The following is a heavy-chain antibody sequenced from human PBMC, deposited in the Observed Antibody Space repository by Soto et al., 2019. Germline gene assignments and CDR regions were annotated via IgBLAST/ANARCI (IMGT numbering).Heavy chain of an antibody. Sequence: QVQLVQSGAEVKKPGSSVKVSCKASGGTFSSYAISWVRQAPGQGLEWMGGIIPIFGTANYAQKFQGRVTITADDAPRTAYMELRSLGSADTAVYDCARAPSEYSSSWSAWFDPWGQGTLVTVSS. J-gene: IGHJ5*02. D-gene: IGHD6-13*01. CDR2: IIPIFGTA. CDR3: ARAPSEYSSSWSAWFDP. V-gene: IGHV1-69*12. CDR1: GGTFSSYA.